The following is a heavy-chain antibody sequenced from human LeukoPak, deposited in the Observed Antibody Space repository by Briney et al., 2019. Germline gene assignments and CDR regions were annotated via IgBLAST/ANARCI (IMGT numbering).Heavy chain of an antibody. CDR1: GYTFTGYY. Sequence: ASVKVSCKASGYTFTGYYMHWVRQAPGQGLEWMGRINPNSGGTNYAQKFQGRVTMTRDTSISTAYMELSRLRSDDTAVYYCARLVVVAATRDYWGQGTLVTVFS. CDR2: INPNSGGT. V-gene: IGHV1-2*06. J-gene: IGHJ4*02. D-gene: IGHD2-15*01. CDR3: ARLVVVAATRDY.